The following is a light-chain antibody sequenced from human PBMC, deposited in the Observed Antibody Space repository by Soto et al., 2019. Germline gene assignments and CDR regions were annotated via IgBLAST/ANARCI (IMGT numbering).Light chain of an antibody. Sequence: EVLLTQSPSTLALSPGERATLSCRASQSVSSYLAWYQQQRGQAPRLLIYDASNRATGIPARFSGSGSGTYFTLTISSLDPEDFAVYYCQQHNNWITFGQGTRVEIK. J-gene: IGKJ5*01. CDR2: DAS. CDR3: QQHNNWIT. CDR1: QSVSSY. V-gene: IGKV3-11*01.